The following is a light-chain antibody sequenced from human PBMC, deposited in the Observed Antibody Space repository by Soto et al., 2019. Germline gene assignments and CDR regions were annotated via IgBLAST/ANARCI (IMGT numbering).Light chain of an antibody. J-gene: IGKJ1*01. CDR2: GAS. CDR1: QSVTSSH. V-gene: IGKV3-20*01. Sequence: EIVLTQSPGTLSLSPGERATLSCRASQSVTSSHLAWYQQRPGQAPRLLIYGASSRATGIPDRFSGSGSGTDFTLTISRLEPEGFAVYYCQQYGSSPRTFGQGTKVDI. CDR3: QQYGSSPRT.